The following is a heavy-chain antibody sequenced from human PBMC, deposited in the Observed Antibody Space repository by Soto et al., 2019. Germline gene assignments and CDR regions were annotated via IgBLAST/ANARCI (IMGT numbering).Heavy chain of an antibody. CDR3: ARGPGGPDGPGDY. CDR1: GYTFTSYA. Sequence: QVQLVQSGAEVKKPGASVKVSCKASGYTFTSYAMHWVRQAPGQRLEWMGWINAGNGNTKYSQKFQGRVTITRDTSASTAYMEPSSLRSEDTAVYYCARGPGGPDGPGDYWGQGTLGTVSS. J-gene: IGHJ4*02. V-gene: IGHV1-3*01. CDR2: INAGNGNT. D-gene: IGHD2-15*01.